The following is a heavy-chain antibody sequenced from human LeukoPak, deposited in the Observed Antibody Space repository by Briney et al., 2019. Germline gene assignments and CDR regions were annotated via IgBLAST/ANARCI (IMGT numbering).Heavy chain of an antibody. CDR3: ARRSTYGSGTNYLFDY. J-gene: IGHJ4*02. Sequence: GESLKISCKGSGYSFPIYWIAWVRQIPGKGLEWVGIIYPGDSDTRYSPSFQGQITISADKSISTAYLQWSSLKASDTAMYYCARRSTYGSGTNYLFDYWGQGTLVTVSS. V-gene: IGHV5-51*01. CDR2: IYPGDSDT. CDR1: GYSFPIYW. D-gene: IGHD3-10*01.